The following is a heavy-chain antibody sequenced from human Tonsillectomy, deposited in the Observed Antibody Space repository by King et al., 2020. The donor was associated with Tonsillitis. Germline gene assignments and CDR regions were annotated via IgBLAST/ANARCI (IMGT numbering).Heavy chain of an antibody. CDR1: GCTFTGYY. J-gene: IGHJ6*02. CDR2: INPNSGGT. V-gene: IGHV1-2*02. CDR3: AREEREALYCSGGSCYSSYYYYGMDV. D-gene: IGHD2-15*01. Sequence: VQLVESGAEVKKPGASVKVSCKASGCTFTGYYMHWVRQAPGQGLEWMGWINPNSGGTNFAQKFQGRVTMTRDTSISTAYMELSWLRSDDTAVYYCAREEREALYCSGGSCYSSYYYYGMDVWGQGTTVTVSS.